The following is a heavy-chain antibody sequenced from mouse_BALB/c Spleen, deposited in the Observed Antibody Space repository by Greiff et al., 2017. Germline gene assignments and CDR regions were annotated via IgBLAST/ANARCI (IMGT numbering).Heavy chain of an antibody. CDR1: GYTFTDYE. CDR2: IDPETGGT. D-gene: IGHD1-1*01. CDR3: TREDGSSYGWYFDV. Sequence: VQRVESGAELVRPGASVTLSCKASGYTFTDYEMHWVKQTPVHGLEWIGAIDPETGGTAYNQKFKGKATLTADKSSSTAYMELRSLTSEDSAVYYCTREDGSSYGWYFDVWGAGTTVTVSS. V-gene: IGHV1-15*01. J-gene: IGHJ1*01.